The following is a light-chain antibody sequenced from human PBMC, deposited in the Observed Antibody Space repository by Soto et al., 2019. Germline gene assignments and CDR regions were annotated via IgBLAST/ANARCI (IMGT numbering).Light chain of an antibody. CDR2: DAS. V-gene: IGKV3-11*01. CDR1: QSVSSY. Sequence: ESVSTQSPATVSLTPGERDTLPCRASQSVSSYLAWYQQKPGQAPRLLIYDASNRATGIPARFSGSGSGTDFTLTISSLEPEDFAVYYCQQYDNWPLTFGGGTKVDIK. CDR3: QQYDNWPLT. J-gene: IGKJ4*01.